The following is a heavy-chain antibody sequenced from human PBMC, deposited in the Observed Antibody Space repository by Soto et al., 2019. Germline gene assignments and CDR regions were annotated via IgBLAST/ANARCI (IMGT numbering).Heavy chain of an antibody. J-gene: IGHJ6*02. V-gene: IGHV1-18*01. CDR2: ISACNGNT. D-gene: IGHD2-2*01. CDR1: GYTFTSYG. CDR3: ARAASYCSSTSCYADYYGMDV. Sequence: QVQLVQSGAEVKKPGASVKVSCKAFGYTFTSYGISWVRQAPGQGLEWMGWISACNGNTNYAQKLQGRVTMTTDTATSTAYMELRRLRSDDTAVYYCARAASYCSSTSCYADYYGMDVWGQGTTVTVSS.